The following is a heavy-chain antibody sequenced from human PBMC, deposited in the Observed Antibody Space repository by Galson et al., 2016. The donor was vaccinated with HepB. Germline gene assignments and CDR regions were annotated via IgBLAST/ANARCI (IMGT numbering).Heavy chain of an antibody. V-gene: IGHV3-53*01. CDR3: ARLRPECNYAYDY. D-gene: IGHD3-16*01. CDR2: FYGGGTI. Sequence: SLRLSCAASGFTVSSNHMSWVRQAPGKGLEWVSVFYGGGTINYADSVKGRFTVSRENSENTLFLQMNSLRADDTAVYYCARLRPECNYAYDYWGQGTLVTVSS. J-gene: IGHJ4*02. CDR1: GFTVSSNH.